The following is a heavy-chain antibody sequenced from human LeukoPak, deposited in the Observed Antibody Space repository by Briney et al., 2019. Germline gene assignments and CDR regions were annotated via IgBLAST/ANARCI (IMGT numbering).Heavy chain of an antibody. CDR2: INWNGGST. V-gene: IGHV3-20*04. Sequence: GGSLRLSCAASGFTFDDYGMSWVRHAPGKGREWVSGINWNGGSTVYADSVKGRFTISRDNAKNSLYLQMNSLRAEDTALYYCARGDDDTAMVRGAFDIWGQGTMVTVSS. J-gene: IGHJ3*02. CDR3: ARGDDDTAMVRGAFDI. D-gene: IGHD5-18*01. CDR1: GFTFDDYG.